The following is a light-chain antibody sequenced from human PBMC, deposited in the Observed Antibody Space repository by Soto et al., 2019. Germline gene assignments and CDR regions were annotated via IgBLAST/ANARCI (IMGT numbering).Light chain of an antibody. CDR2: SNS. V-gene: IGLV1-44*01. CDR3: AAWDDSLNGVV. CDR1: SSNIGSNT. J-gene: IGLJ2*01. Sequence: QSVLTQPPSASGTPGQRVTTSCSGSSSNIGSNTVNWYQHLPGTAPKLLIYSNSQRPSGVPDRFSGSKSGTSTSLAISGLQSEDEADYYCAAWDDSLNGVVFGGGTKLTVL.